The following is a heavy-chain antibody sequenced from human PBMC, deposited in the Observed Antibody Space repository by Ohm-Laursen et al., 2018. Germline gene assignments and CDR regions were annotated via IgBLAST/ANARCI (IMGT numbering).Heavy chain of an antibody. CDR2: ISWNSGTI. Sequence: SLGLSCTASGFTFDEYAMHWVRQAPGKGLEWVSGISWNSGTIGYADSVKGRFIISRDNAKNSLYLQMNSLRTEDTALYYCAKDIAKYDISGLDYWGQGTLVTVSS. CDR3: AKDIAKYDISGLDY. D-gene: IGHD3-22*01. J-gene: IGHJ4*02. CDR1: GFTFDEYA. V-gene: IGHV3-9*01.